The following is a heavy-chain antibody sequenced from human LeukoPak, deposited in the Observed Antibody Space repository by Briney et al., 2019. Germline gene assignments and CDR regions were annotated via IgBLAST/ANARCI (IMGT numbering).Heavy chain of an antibody. J-gene: IGHJ3*02. CDR2: IWYDGNNK. CDR1: GFSFSTYG. Sequence: GGSLRLSCAASGFSFSTYGMHWVRQAPGKGLEWVAVIWYDGNNKYYADSVKGRFTISRDNFKNTVYLQMNSLRAEDTAVYYCARIHSLYYYDSSGYGAFDIWGQGTMVTVSS. CDR3: ARIHSLYYYDSSGYGAFDI. D-gene: IGHD3-22*01. V-gene: IGHV3-33*01.